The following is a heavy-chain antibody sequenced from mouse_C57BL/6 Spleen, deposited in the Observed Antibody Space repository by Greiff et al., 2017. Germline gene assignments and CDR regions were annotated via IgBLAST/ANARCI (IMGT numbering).Heavy chain of an antibody. V-gene: IGHV1-82*01. Sequence: QVQLQQSGPELVKPGASVKISCKASGYAFSSSWMNWVKQRPGKGLEWIGRIYPGDGDTNYNGKFKGKATLTADKSYSTAYMQLSSLTSEDSAVYFCARGAAQGPLDYWGKGTTLTVSS. CDR3: ARGAAQGPLDY. D-gene: IGHD3-2*02. CDR2: IYPGDGDT. CDR1: GYAFSSSW. J-gene: IGHJ2*01.